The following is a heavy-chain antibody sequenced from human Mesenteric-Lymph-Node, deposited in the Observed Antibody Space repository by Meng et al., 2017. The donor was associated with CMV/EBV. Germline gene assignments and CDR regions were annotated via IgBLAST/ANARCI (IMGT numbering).Heavy chain of an antibody. V-gene: IGHV3-48*03. CDR2: IRSSGTTI. CDR3: ARYGVGATLVSAFDS. J-gene: IGHJ3*02. D-gene: IGHD1-26*01. Sequence: GGSLRLSCAASGFTFSSYEMNWVRQAPGKGLEWVSYIRSSGTTIYYADSVKGRFTISRDNAKNSVYLQMNSLRPEDTAVYYCARYGVGATLVSAFDSWGQGTMVTVSS. CDR1: GFTFSSYE.